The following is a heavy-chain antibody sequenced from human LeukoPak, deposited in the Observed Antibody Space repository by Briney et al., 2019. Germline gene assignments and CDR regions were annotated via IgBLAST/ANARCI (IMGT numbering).Heavy chain of an antibody. CDR1: GYTFTGYY. CDR3: ARTVGSSSSVNWFDP. Sequence: ASVKVSCKASGYTFTGYYMHWVRQAPGQGLEWMGGIIPIFGTANYAQKFQGRVTITADESTSTAYMELSSLRSEDTAVYYCARTVGSSSSVNWFDPWGRGTLVTVSS. CDR2: IIPIFGTA. J-gene: IGHJ5*02. D-gene: IGHD6-6*01. V-gene: IGHV1-69*13.